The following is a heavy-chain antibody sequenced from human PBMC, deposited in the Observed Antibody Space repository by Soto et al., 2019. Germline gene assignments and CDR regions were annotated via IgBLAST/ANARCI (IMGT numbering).Heavy chain of an antibody. Sequence: ESVGGVVRPGGSLRLSCAASGFTFDDYGMSWVRQAPGKGLEWVSGINWNGGSTGYADSVKGRFTISRDNAKNSLYLQMNSLRAEDTALYHCARGHSSSPPYYYMDVWGKGTTVTVSS. CDR2: INWNGGST. V-gene: IGHV3-20*01. CDR3: ARGHSSSPPYYYMDV. D-gene: IGHD6-6*01. CDR1: GFTFDDYG. J-gene: IGHJ6*03.